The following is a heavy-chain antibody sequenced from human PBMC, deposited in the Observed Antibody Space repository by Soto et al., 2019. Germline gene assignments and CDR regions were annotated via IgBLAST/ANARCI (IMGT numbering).Heavy chain of an antibody. CDR2: IYYTGST. V-gene: IGHV4-31*03. CDR3: ATSLVTSRTRVDY. J-gene: IGHJ4*02. Sequence: QVQLQESGPGLVKPSQTLSLTCTVSGGSIYTGGFYWSWIRQLPGKGLEWLGYIYYTGSTQYTPSPKSRLTISTDTSDNPFSLRLTSVTAADTAVYYCATSLVTSRTRVDYWGQGTLVTVSS. D-gene: IGHD1-26*01. CDR1: GGSIYTGGFY.